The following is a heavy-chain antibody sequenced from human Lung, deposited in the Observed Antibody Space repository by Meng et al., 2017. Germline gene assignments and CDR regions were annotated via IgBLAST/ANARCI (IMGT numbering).Heavy chain of an antibody. Sequence: QVQLVQSGAEVKNPGASLKVSCTPSGYTFPRHWMHWVRQAPGQGLEWMGIINPSDGYTMYEQKFQDRITITGDTSTGTVYMELSGLRSEDTAVYYCTRDHSTADVTVWWFDPWGQGTLVTVSS. CDR3: TRDHSTADVTVWWFDP. J-gene: IGHJ5*02. D-gene: IGHD4-17*01. CDR1: GYTFPRHW. CDR2: INPSDGYT. V-gene: IGHV1-46*01.